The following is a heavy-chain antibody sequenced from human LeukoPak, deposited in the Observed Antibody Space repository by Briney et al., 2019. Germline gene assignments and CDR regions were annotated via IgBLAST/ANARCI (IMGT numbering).Heavy chain of an antibody. CDR1: GDSISSGDYY. Sequence: SQTLSLTCTVSGDSISSGDYYWHCIRQPPGKGLEWIGYVYYSGSTYYNPSLKSRVIVSLDTSRNQFSLKLSSVTAADTAVYYCVRDTSYCSSTSCYTSLDYWGQGTLVTVSS. V-gene: IGHV4-30-4*08. CDR2: VYYSGST. D-gene: IGHD2-2*02. J-gene: IGHJ4*02. CDR3: VRDTSYCSSTSCYTSLDY.